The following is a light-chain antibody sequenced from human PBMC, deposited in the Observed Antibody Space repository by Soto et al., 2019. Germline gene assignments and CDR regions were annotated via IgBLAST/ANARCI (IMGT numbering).Light chain of an antibody. J-gene: IGLJ3*02. Sequence: QLVLTQSPSASASLGASVKLTCTLSSGHSSYAIAWHQQQPEKGPRYLMKLNSDGSHSKGDGIPDRFSGSSSGAERSLTISSLQSEDEYDYYCQAWGTGIQVFGGGTKLTVL. V-gene: IGLV4-69*01. CDR2: LNSDGSH. CDR1: SGHSSYA. CDR3: QAWGTGIQV.